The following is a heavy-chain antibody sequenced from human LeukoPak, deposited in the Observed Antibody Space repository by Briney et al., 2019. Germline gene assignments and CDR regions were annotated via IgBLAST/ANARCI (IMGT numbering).Heavy chain of an antibody. CDR3: ARDYRHIVVVTAFNRFDP. CDR1: GYTFISYG. D-gene: IGHD2-21*02. J-gene: IGHJ5*02. V-gene: IGHV1-18*04. CDR2: ISAYNGNT. Sequence: ASVKVSCKASGYTFISYGISWVRQAPGQGLEWLGWISAYNGNTNYALKLQGRLTMTTDTSTCTAYMELRSLRSDDTAVYYCARDYRHIVVVTAFNRFDPWGQGTLVTVSS.